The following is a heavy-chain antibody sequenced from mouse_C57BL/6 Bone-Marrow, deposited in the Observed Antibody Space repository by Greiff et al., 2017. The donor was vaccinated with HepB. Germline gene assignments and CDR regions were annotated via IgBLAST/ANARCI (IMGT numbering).Heavy chain of an antibody. CDR1: GYTFTSYW. Sequence: QVQLQQPGAELVMPGASVKLSCKASGYTFTSYWMHWVKQRPGQGLEWIGEIDPSDSYTNYNQKFKGKSTLTVDKSSSTAYMQLSSLTSEDSAVYYCATDYGHFAYWGQGTLVTVSA. CDR2: IDPSDSYT. CDR3: ATDYGHFAY. D-gene: IGHD2-4*01. J-gene: IGHJ3*01. V-gene: IGHV1-69*01.